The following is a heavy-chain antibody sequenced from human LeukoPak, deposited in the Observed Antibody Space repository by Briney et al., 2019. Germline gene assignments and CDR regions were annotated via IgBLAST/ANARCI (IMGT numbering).Heavy chain of an antibody. D-gene: IGHD1/OR15-1a*01. CDR3: LTLTGTYIL. V-gene: IGHV5-51*01. J-gene: IGHJ4*02. CDR2: IYPDDSET. CDR1: GYSFAIHW. Sequence: GESLKISCKGFGYSFAIHWIVLGRQMPGKGLEHMGIIYPDDSETKYSPSFQGQVTISADKSISTAYLQWSSLKASDTAMYYCLTLTGTYILWGQGTLVTVSS.